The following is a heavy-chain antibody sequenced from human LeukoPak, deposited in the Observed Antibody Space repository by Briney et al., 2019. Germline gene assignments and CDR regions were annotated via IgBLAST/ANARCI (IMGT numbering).Heavy chain of an antibody. CDR2: ISYDGSNK. CDR3: AREGAIGDSSGYYDY. Sequence: GGSLRLSCAASGFTFSSYAMHWVRQAPGKGLEWVAVISYDGSNKYYADSVKGRFTISRDNSKNTLYLQMNSLRAEDTAVYYCAREGAIGDSSGYYDYWGQGTLVTVSS. V-gene: IGHV3-30*04. D-gene: IGHD3-22*01. J-gene: IGHJ4*02. CDR1: GFTFSSYA.